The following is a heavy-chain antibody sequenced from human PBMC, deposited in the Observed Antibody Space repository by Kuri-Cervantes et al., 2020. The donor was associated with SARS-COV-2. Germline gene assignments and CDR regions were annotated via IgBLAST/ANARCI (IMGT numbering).Heavy chain of an antibody. D-gene: IGHD3-10*01. CDR3: ARGGLWFGESTMDV. CDR1: GGSFSGYY. V-gene: IGHV4-34*01. Sequence: SETLSLTCAVYGGSFSGYYWSWIRQPPGKGLEWIGEINHSGSTNYNPSLKSRVTMSVDTSKNQFSLKLSSVTAADTAVYYCARGGLWFGESTMDVWGQGTTVTVSS. J-gene: IGHJ6*02. CDR2: INHSGST.